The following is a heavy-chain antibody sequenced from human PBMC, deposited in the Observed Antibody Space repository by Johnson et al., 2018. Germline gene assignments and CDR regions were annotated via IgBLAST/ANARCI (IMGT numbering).Heavy chain of an antibody. CDR3: AKDRSSSWDGDYLDY. V-gene: IGHV3-30*18. J-gene: IGHJ4*02. CDR2: VSFDGSVN. Sequence: QVQLVESGGGVVQPGRPLRLSCAASGFTFRSYGMHWVRQAPGKGLEGVAVVSFDGSVNYYADSVKGRFTISRNNSKDLLYLQRNSLSAEDTAVYYRAKDRSSSWDGDYLDYWGQETLVTVSS. D-gene: IGHD6-13*01. CDR1: GFTFRSYG.